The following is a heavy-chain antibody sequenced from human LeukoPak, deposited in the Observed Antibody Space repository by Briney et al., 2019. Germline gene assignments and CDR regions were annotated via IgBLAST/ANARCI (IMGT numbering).Heavy chain of an antibody. D-gene: IGHD5-18*01. J-gene: IGHJ3*02. Sequence: PSETLSLTCTVSGGSISSYYWSWIRQPAGKGLEWIGRIYTSGSTNYDPSLKSRVTMSVDTSKNQFSLKLSSVTAADTAVYYCAREEWIQLLGAFDIWGQGTMVTVSS. CDR1: GGSISSYY. CDR3: AREEWIQLLGAFDI. V-gene: IGHV4-4*07. CDR2: IYTSGST.